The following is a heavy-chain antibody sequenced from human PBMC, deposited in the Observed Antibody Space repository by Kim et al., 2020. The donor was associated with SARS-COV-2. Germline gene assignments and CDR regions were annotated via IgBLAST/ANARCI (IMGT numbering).Heavy chain of an antibody. D-gene: IGHD5-18*01. CDR3: ARGRYSYGFFWGFDP. Sequence: SETLSLTCTVSGGSISSYYWSWIRQPPGKGLEWIGYIYYSGSTNYNPSLKSRVTISVDTSKNQFSLKLSSVTAADTAVYYCARGRYSYGFFWGFDPWGQGTLVTVSS. V-gene: IGHV4-59*12. J-gene: IGHJ5*02. CDR2: IYYSGST. CDR1: GGSISSYY.